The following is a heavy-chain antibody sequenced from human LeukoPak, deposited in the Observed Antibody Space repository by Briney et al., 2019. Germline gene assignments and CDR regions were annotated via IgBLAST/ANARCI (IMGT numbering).Heavy chain of an antibody. CDR2: MYSSGST. CDR1: GGSISSGDSY. J-gene: IGHJ3*02. CDR3: ARDIPHCSENSGPPGCAFDI. V-gene: IGHV4-30-4*01. Sequence: PSQTLSLTCTVSGGSISSGDSYWSWIRQPPGKGLEWIGYMYSSGSTYYNPSLKSRVTISVDTSKNQFSLKLSSVTAADTAVYYCARDIPHCSENSGPPGCAFDIWGQGTMVTVSS. D-gene: IGHD3-10*02.